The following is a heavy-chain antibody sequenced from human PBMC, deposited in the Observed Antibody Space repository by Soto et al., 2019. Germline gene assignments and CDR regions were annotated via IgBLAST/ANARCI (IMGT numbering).Heavy chain of an antibody. D-gene: IGHD3-22*01. CDR2: IIPILGIA. Sequence: QVQLVQSGAEVKKPGSSVKVSCKASGGTFSSYTISWVRQAPGQGLEWMGRIIPILGIANYAQKFQGRVTITADKSTSTAYMELSSLSSEDTAVYYCAREGAGNYYDSSGYFKFYGMDVWGQGTTVTVSS. V-gene: IGHV1-69*08. CDR1: GGTFSSYT. CDR3: AREGAGNYYDSSGYFKFYGMDV. J-gene: IGHJ6*02.